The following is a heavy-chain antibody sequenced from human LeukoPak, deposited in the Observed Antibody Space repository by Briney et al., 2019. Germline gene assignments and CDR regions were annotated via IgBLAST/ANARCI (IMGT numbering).Heavy chain of an antibody. J-gene: IGHJ6*02. CDR2: IIPIFGTA. D-gene: IGHD3-22*01. Sequence: ASVKVSCKASGGTFSSYAISWVRQAPGQGLEWMGGIIPIFGTANYAQKFQGRVTITADESTSTAYMELSSLRSEDTAVYYCARVDYDSSGYYYYYYGMDVWGQGTTVTVSS. V-gene: IGHV1-69*13. CDR3: ARVDYDSSGYYYYYYGMDV. CDR1: GGTFSSYA.